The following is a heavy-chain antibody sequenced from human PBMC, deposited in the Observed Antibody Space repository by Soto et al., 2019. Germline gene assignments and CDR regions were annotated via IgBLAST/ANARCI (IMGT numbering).Heavy chain of an antibody. CDR1: GGSFGGYY. J-gene: IGHJ4*02. CDR2: IGHGGGT. CDR3: AGESEDLTSNFDY. Sequence: ETLSLTCAVSGGSFGGYYWTWIRQPPGRGLEWIGEIGHGGGTVYNPSRESRVTISADSSNNQFSLNLNSVTAEDTAVYYCAGESEDLTSNFDYWGQGTLVTVSS. V-gene: IGHV4-34*01.